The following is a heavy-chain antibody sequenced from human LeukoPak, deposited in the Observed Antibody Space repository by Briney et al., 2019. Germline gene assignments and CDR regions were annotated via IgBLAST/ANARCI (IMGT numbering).Heavy chain of an antibody. CDR3: ACHESDSTYYYYGMDV. J-gene: IGHJ6*02. CDR2: MNPNSGNT. V-gene: IGHV1-8*02. D-gene: IGHD2-21*01. CDR1: GYTFTSYG. Sequence: ASVKVSCKASGYTFTSYGISWVRQAPGQGLEWMGWMNPNSGNTGYAQKFQGRVTMTRNTSISTAYMELSSLRSEDTAVYYCACHESDSTYYYYGMDVWGQGTTVTVSS.